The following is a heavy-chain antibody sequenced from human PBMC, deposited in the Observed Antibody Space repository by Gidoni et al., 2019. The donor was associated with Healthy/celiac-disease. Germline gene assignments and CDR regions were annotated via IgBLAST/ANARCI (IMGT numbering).Heavy chain of an antibody. D-gene: IGHD3-3*01. V-gene: IGHV1-69*01. J-gene: IGHJ2*01. CDR3: ARAFWSGYYGPWYFDL. CDR1: GGTLSSYA. Sequence: QVQLVQSGAEVKKPGSSVKVSCKASGGTLSSYAINWVRQAPGQGLEWMGGIIPIFGPANYAQKFQGRVTITADESTGSSYMELSSLMSEDTAVYYCARAFWSGYYGPWYFDLWGRGTLVTVSS. CDR2: IIPIFGPA.